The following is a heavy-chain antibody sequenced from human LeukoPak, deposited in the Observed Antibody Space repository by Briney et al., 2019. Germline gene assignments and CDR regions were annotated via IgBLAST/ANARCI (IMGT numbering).Heavy chain of an antibody. D-gene: IGHD4-23*01. V-gene: IGHV3-48*03. J-gene: IGHJ4*02. CDR3: ARDRGVYGGNSYRFDY. Sequence: GGCLRLSCAASGFIFSSYEMNWVRQAPGKGLEWVSYITGSGSAIYYADSVKGRFTISRDNAKNSLYLQMNSLRVEDTAVYYCARDRGVYGGNSYRFDYWGQGTLVTVSS. CDR1: GFIFSSYE. CDR2: ITGSGSAI.